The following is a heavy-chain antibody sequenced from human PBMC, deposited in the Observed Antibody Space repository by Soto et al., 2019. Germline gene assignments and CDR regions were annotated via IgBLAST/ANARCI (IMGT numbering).Heavy chain of an antibody. V-gene: IGHV4-39*01. D-gene: IGHD5-12*01. CDR1: GGSISSSSYY. CDR2: IYYSGST. Sequence: SETLSLTCTVSGGSISSSSYYWGWIRQPPGKGLEWIGSIYYSGSTYYNPSLKSRVTISVDTSKNQFSLKLSSVTAADTAVYYCARLNRCSGYDFCNYYYGMDVWGQGTTVTVSS. J-gene: IGHJ6*02. CDR3: ARLNRCSGYDFCNYYYGMDV.